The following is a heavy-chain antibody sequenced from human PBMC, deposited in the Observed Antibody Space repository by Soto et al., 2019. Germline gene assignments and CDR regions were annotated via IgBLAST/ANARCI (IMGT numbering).Heavy chain of an antibody. Sequence: SETLSLTCTVSGGSIGTNDHYWGWIRQPPGKGLEWIASVFYSGNTYYTPSLKSRVTISADTSKNQFSLKLNSVTAADPAVYYCARDLTSFDPWGQGTLVTVSS. J-gene: IGHJ5*02. V-gene: IGHV4-39*07. CDR2: VFYSGNT. CDR3: ARDLTSFDP. CDR1: GGSIGTNDHY. D-gene: IGHD3-9*01.